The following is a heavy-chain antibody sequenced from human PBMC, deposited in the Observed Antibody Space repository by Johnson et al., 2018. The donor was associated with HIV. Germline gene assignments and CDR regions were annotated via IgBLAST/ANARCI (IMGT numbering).Heavy chain of an antibody. Sequence: VQLVESGGGLVQPGRSLRLSCAASGFTFDDYAMHWVRQAPGKGLEWVSGISWNSGSIGYADSVKGRLTISRDNAKNSLYLQMNSLRAEDTALYYCARDEPGSSWAFDIWGQGTMVTVSS. V-gene: IGHV3-9*01. CDR2: ISWNSGSI. CDR1: GFTFDDYA. D-gene: IGHD6-13*01. CDR3: ARDEPGSSWAFDI. J-gene: IGHJ3*02.